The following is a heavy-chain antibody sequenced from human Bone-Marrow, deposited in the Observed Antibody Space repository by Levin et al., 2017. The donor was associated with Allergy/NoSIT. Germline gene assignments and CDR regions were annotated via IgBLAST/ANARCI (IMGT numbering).Heavy chain of an antibody. CDR3: ARIRVILTGYYRGSQASYYYGMDV. CDR1: GGSFSDYS. V-gene: IGHV4-34*01. J-gene: IGHJ6*02. D-gene: IGHD3-9*01. CDR2: ISHSGST. Sequence: ASETLSLTCAVYGGSFSDYSWSWIRQPPGKGLEWIGDISHSGSTNYNPSLKGRVTISIDTSKNQFSLELSSVTAADTAVYYCARIRVILTGYYRGSQASYYYGMDVWGQGTTVTVSS.